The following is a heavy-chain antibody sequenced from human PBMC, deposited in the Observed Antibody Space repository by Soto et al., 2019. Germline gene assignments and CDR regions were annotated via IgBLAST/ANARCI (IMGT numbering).Heavy chain of an antibody. Sequence: QVQQLESGPGLVKPWDTLSLTCTVSGAYVSDFSWSWIRQPAGKGLEWIGRITVNGSTQDTPSFSSRVTMSIDTSRNQFSLHLQSATAADTALYYCARERGESWTYEAHWGQGTLVTVSS. CDR2: ITVNGST. V-gene: IGHV4-4*07. CDR3: ARERGESWTYEAH. J-gene: IGHJ1*01. D-gene: IGHD1-7*01. CDR1: GAYVSDFS.